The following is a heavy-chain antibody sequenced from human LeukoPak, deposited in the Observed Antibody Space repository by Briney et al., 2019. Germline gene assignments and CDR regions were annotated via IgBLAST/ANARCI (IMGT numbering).Heavy chain of an antibody. Sequence: GESLKISCKGSGYSFTSYWIGWVRQMPGKGLEWMGIIYPGDSDTRYSPSFQGQVTISADKSISTAYLQWSSLKASDTATYYCARHRDSCINAVCYSDNWGQGTLVTVSS. CDR2: IYPGDSDT. V-gene: IGHV5-51*01. D-gene: IGHD2-8*01. CDR3: ARHRDSCINAVCYSDN. CDR1: GYSFTSYW. J-gene: IGHJ4*02.